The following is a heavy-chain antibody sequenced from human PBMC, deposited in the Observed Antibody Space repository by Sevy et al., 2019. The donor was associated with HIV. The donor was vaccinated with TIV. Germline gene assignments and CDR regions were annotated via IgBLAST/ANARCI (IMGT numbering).Heavy chain of an antibody. Sequence: SETLSLTCTVSGGSISSSSYYWGWIRQPPGKGLEWIGSIYYSGRTSYNPSLKSRVTISVDTSKNQFSLKLSSVTAAATAVYYCARHGDSSGFTDAFDIWGQGTMVTVSS. J-gene: IGHJ3*02. CDR1: GGSISSSSYY. CDR3: ARHGDSSGFTDAFDI. D-gene: IGHD6-19*01. V-gene: IGHV4-39*01. CDR2: IYYSGRT.